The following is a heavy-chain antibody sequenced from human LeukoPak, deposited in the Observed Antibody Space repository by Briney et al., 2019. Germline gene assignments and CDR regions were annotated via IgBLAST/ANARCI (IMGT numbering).Heavy chain of an antibody. CDR2: IRYDGSNK. CDR1: GFTFSSYG. D-gene: IGHD3-3*01. J-gene: IGHJ3*02. V-gene: IGHV3-30*02. CDR3: AKDNSGYYRAFDI. Sequence: PGGSLRLSCAASGFTFSSYGMHWVRQAPGKGLEWVAFIRYDGSNKYYADSVKGRFTISRDNSKNTLYLQMNSLRAEDTAVYYCAKDNSGYYRAFDIWGQGTMVTVSS.